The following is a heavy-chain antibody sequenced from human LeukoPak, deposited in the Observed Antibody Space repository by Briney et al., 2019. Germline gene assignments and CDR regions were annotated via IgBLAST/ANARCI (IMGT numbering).Heavy chain of an antibody. CDR2: IYYGENT. CDR3: ARRDDSSGYHKIFDY. Sequence: PSETLSLTCTVSGYSISSGYYWGWIRQPPGKGLEWIGNIYYGENTYYNPSLKSRVTISIDTSKNQFYLKPSSLTAADTAVYYCARRDDSSGYHKIFDYRGPGTLVTVSS. D-gene: IGHD3-22*01. CDR1: GYSISSGYY. J-gene: IGHJ4*02. V-gene: IGHV4-38-2*02.